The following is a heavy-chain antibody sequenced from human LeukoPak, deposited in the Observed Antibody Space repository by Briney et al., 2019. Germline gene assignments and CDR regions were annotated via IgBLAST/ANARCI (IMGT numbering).Heavy chain of an antibody. CDR1: GFTFSRHA. D-gene: IGHD6-13*01. CDR2: MSYDGSHE. J-gene: IGHJ6*02. V-gene: IGHV3-30*01. Sequence: GGSLRLSCAASGFTFSRHAMYWVRQPPGEGLEWVAVMSYDGSHEKYADAVRGRFTISRDNSKNTLFLQMDSLTTADTAVYFCAKDGAIAASGYYYYGMDFWGQGTTVIVSS. CDR3: AKDGAIAASGYYYYGMDF.